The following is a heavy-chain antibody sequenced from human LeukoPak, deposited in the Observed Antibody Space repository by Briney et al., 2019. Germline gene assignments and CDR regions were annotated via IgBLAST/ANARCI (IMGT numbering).Heavy chain of an antibody. J-gene: IGHJ6*03. CDR1: GGSISSGDYY. D-gene: IGHD4-11*01. V-gene: IGHV4-31*03. CDR3: ARAPKGMTTVRYFYYYYMDV. CDR2: IYYSGST. Sequence: ASQTLSLTCTVSGGSISSGDYYWNWIRQHPGRGLEWIGYIYYSGSTFYNPSLKSRVTMSVDTSKNQFSLKLSSMTAADTAVYYCARAPKGMTTVRYFYYYYMDVWGKGTTVTVSS.